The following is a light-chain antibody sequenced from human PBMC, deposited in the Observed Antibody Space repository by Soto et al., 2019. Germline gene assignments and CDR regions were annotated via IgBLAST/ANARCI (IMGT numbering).Light chain of an antibody. J-gene: IGLJ2*01. Sequence: QSVLTQPPSASASPGASVKLTCTLISGHSSYAIAGHQQQPEKGPRYLMKLNSDGSHSKGDGIPDRFSGSSSGAERYLTISSLQSEDEADYYCQTWGTGRGVFGGGTKLTVL. CDR3: QTWGTGRGV. CDR2: LNSDGSH. V-gene: IGLV4-69*01. CDR1: SGHSSYA.